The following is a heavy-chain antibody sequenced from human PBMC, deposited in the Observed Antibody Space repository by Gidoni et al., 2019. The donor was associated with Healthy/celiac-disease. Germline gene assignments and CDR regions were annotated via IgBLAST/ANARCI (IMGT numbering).Heavy chain of an antibody. J-gene: IGHJ4*02. Sequence: EVQLLESGGGLVQPGGSLRLSCAASGFTFSSYAMSWVRQAPGKGLEWVSAISGSGGSTYYADSVKGRFTISRDNSKNTLYLQMNSLRAEDTAVYYCATEIIAVAQTAPFVELDYWGQGTLVTVSS. CDR2: ISGSGGST. CDR3: ATEIIAVAQTAPFVELDY. D-gene: IGHD6-19*01. V-gene: IGHV3-23*01. CDR1: GFTFSSYA.